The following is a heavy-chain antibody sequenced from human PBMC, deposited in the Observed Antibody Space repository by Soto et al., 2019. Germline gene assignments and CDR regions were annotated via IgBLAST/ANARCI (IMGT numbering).Heavy chain of an antibody. J-gene: IGHJ4*02. Sequence: EVQLVVSGGGLVQPGGSLRLSCAASGFTFSSYSMSWVRQAPGKGLEWVANINKNGGEKYYVDSVKGRFTISRDNAKNSLYLQMNSLRAEDTAVYYCARPWDTAMVSTWNYWGQGTLVTVSS. CDR1: GFTFSSYS. CDR3: ARPWDTAMVSTWNY. V-gene: IGHV3-7*03. D-gene: IGHD5-18*01. CDR2: INKNGGEK.